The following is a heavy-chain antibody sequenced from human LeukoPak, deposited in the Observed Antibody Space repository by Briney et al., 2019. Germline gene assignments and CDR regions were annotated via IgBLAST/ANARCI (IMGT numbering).Heavy chain of an antibody. CDR2: INPNSGGT. CDR3: ARDRFGLSSPGYYYYGMDV. J-gene: IGHJ6*02. V-gene: IGHV1-2*07. CDR1: GYTFTGHY. Sequence: ASVKVSCKASGYTFTGHYMQWVRQAPGQGLDWMGWINPNSGGTNYAHRFQGRVTMTRYTSTSTAYLELRGLRSDDSAVYYSARDRFGLSSPGYYYYGMDVWGQGTTVTVSS. D-gene: IGHD2-15*01.